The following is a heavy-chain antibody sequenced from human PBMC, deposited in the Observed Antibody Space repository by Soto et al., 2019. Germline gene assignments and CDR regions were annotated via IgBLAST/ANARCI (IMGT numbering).Heavy chain of an antibody. CDR2: ISYDGSNK. D-gene: IGHD4-4*01. CDR1: GFTFSGFA. V-gene: IGHV3-30-3*01. J-gene: IGHJ4*02. CDR3: ANSNFVWYYLDY. Sequence: QVHLLESGGGVVQPGRSLRLSCAASGFTFSGFALHWVRQAPGKGLEWVSVISYDGSNKYYADSVKGRFTITRDNSKNTLYLQMNSLRVEDTAVYYCANSNFVWYYLDYWGQGTLVTVSS.